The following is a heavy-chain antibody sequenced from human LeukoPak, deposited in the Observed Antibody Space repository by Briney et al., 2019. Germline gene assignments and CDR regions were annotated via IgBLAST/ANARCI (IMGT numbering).Heavy chain of an antibody. D-gene: IGHD3-22*01. CDR1: GFTFDTYG. CDR2: ISYDGNNE. Sequence: GRSLRLSCAASGFTFDTYGMHWVRQAPGKGLEWVAVISYDGNNENYVDSVKGRFTISRDNSKNTPYLQMNSLRAEDTAVYYCATRSIYYYYFDYRGQGTLVTVSS. CDR3: ATRSIYYYYFDY. J-gene: IGHJ4*02. V-gene: IGHV3-30*03.